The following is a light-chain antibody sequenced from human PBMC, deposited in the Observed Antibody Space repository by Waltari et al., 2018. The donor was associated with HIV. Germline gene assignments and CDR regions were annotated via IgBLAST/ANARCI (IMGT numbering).Light chain of an antibody. Sequence: QSALTQPRSVSGSPGQSVTIPCSGTFRDVGRYNFFSWYQQHSGKAPKLVIFDVNKRPSGVPDRFSGSKSGNTASLTVSGLQAEDEADYFCCSYAGSFTLLFGGGTNLAVL. V-gene: IGLV2-11*01. CDR2: DVN. J-gene: IGLJ3*02. CDR3: CSYAGSFTLL. CDR1: FRDVGRYNF.